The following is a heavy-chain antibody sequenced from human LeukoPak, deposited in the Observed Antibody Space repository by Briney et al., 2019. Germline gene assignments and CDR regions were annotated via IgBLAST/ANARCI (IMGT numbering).Heavy chain of an antibody. CDR3: AISDYGGKSPPLDY. CDR1: GYTFTGYF. CDR2: INPNSGGT. Sequence: GASVKVSCKASGYTFTGYFIHWVRQAPGQGLEWMGWINPNSGGTNYPQKFQGRVTMTRDTSISTAYMELSRLRSDDTAVYYCAISDYGGKSPPLDYWGQGTLVTVSS. V-gene: IGHV1-2*02. J-gene: IGHJ4*02. D-gene: IGHD4-23*01.